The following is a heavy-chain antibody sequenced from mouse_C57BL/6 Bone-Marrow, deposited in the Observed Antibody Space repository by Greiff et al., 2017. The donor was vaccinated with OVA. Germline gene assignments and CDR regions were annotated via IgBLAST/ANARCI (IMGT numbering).Heavy chain of an antibody. CDR3: ASIYYYYPWFAY. D-gene: IGHD2-4*01. J-gene: IGHJ3*01. CDR2: IWSGGST. V-gene: IGHV2-2*01. CDR1: GFSLTSYG. Sequence: VQLVESGPGLVQPSQSLSITCTVSGFSLTSYGVHWVRQSPGKGLEWLGVIWSGGSTDYNAAFISRLSISKDNSKSQVFFKMTSLQSDDTAIYYCASIYYYYPWFAYWGQGTLVTVSA.